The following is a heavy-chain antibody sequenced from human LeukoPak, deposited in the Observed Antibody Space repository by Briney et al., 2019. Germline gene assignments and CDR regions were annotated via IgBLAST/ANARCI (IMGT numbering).Heavy chain of an antibody. Sequence: GASVKVSCKASGGTFSSYAISWVRQAPGQGLEWMGGIIPIFGTANYAQKFQGRVTITADESTSTAYMELSSLRSEDTAVYYCARGGPRMITFGGVIVADYYYGMDVWGQGTTVTVSS. CDR3: ARGGPRMITFGGVIVADYYYGMDV. D-gene: IGHD3-16*02. J-gene: IGHJ6*02. CDR2: IIPIFGTA. V-gene: IGHV1-69*13. CDR1: GGTFSSYA.